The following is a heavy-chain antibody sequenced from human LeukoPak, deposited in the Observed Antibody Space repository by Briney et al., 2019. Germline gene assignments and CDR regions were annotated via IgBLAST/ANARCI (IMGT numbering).Heavy chain of an antibody. J-gene: IGHJ4*02. CDR2: IYYIGST. CDR3: ARVVGATGSSDY. CDR1: GGSISSDY. D-gene: IGHD1-26*01. V-gene: IGHV4-59*01. Sequence: SETLSLTCTVSGGSISSDYWSWIRQPPGKGLEWIGYIYYIGSTNYNPSLRSRITISVDTSKSHFSLKLSSVTAADTAVYYCARVVGATGSSDYWGQGTLVTVSS.